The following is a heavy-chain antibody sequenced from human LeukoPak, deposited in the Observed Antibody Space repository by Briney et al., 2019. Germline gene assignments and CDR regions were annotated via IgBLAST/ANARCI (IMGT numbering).Heavy chain of an antibody. Sequence: GGSLRLSCAASGFGFSTSWMSWVRQAPGKGLEWVANIKQEGSEKYYMDSVKGRFTISRDNAKNSVYLQMNSLRDEDTAVYYCTSLSNSYGMDVWGQGTTATVSS. CDR3: TSLSNSYGMDV. J-gene: IGHJ6*02. V-gene: IGHV3-7*01. CDR2: IKQEGSEK. CDR1: GFGFSTSW. D-gene: IGHD2/OR15-2a*01.